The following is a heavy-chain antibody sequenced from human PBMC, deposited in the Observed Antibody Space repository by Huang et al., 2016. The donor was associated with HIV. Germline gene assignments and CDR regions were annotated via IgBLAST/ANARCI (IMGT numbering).Heavy chain of an antibody. J-gene: IGHJ4*02. Sequence: QVQLVESGGGVVQPGRSLRLSCVASGFTFNNFGTHWVRQAPGKGLEGVAVISYDGSSGRYSESVKGRFTISRDNPMDTLYLQMNSLRPDDTAVYYCAKESRWYSDLDNWGQGTLVTVSS. CDR2: ISYDGSSG. CDR1: GFTFNNFG. CDR3: AKESRWYSDLDN. V-gene: IGHV3-30*18. D-gene: IGHD2-15*01.